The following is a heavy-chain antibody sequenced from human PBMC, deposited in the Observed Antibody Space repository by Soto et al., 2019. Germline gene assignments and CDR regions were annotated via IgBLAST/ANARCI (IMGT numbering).Heavy chain of an antibody. J-gene: IGHJ6*01. CDR3: ARPLVAPVAGPYYYGMDV. CDR2: IWYDGNTK. Sequence: GVSLRLSCAASGFTFNSYGFNWVRQAPGKGLEWVAVIWYDGNTKYYADSVKGRFTISRDNLKNTLYLQMNSLTAEDTAVYYCARPLVAPVAGPYYYGMDVWGQGTTVTVSS. V-gene: IGHV3-33*01. D-gene: IGHD6-19*01. CDR1: GFTFNSYG.